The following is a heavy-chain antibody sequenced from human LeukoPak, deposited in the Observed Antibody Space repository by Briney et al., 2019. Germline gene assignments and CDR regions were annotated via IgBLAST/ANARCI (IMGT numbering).Heavy chain of an antibody. V-gene: IGHV3-64D*06. CDR3: VKDGSGSYYTYYFDY. CDR1: GFTFSRYA. J-gene: IGHJ4*02. CDR2: ISSNGGST. Sequence: GGSLRLSCSASGFTFSRYAMHWVRQAPGKGLEYVSAISSNGGSTYYADSVKGRFTISRDNSRNTLYLQMSSLRAEDTAVYYCVKDGSGSYYTYYFDYWGQGTLVTVSS. D-gene: IGHD3-10*01.